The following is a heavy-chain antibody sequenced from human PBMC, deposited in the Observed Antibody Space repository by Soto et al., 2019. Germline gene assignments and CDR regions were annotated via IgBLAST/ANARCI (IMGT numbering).Heavy chain of an antibody. CDR2: INHSGST. J-gene: IGHJ5*02. CDR3: ARDPGSGSYYGWFDP. D-gene: IGHD3-10*01. V-gene: IGHV4-34*01. Sequence: XXTLSLACAVYGRSFSGYYWRWIPQPPGKGLEWIGEINHSGSTNYHPSLKSRVTISVDTSKNQFSLKLSSVTAADTAVYYCARDPGSGSYYGWFDPWGQGTLVTVSS. CDR1: GRSFSGYY.